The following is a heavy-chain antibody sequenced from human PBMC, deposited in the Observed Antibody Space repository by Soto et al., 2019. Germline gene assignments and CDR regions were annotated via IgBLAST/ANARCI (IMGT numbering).Heavy chain of an antibody. CDR1: GYSFTSYW. CDR2: IYPGDSDT. V-gene: IGHV5-51*01. Sequence: GESLKISCKGSGYSFTSYWIGWVRQMPGKGLEWMGIIYPGDSDTRYSPSFQGQVTISADKSISTAYLQWSSLKASDTAMYYCARPSYDYIWGSYRYEEGGGTRIIFDYWGQGTLVTVSS. CDR3: ARPSYDYIWGSYRYEEGGGTRIIFDY. D-gene: IGHD3-16*02. J-gene: IGHJ4*02.